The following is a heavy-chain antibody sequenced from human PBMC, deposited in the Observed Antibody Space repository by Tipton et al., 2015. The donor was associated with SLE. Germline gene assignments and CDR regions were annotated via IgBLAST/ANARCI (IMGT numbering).Heavy chain of an antibody. V-gene: IGHV3-48*03. Sequence: SLRLSCAASGFTFSSYEMNWVRQAPGKGLEWVSYISSSGSTIYYADSVKGRFTISRDNAKNSLYLQMNSLRAEDTAVYYCARDTSAVAECYFDYWGQGTLVTVSS. CDR3: ARDTSAVAECYFDY. J-gene: IGHJ4*02. CDR2: ISSSGSTI. CDR1: GFTFSSYE. D-gene: IGHD6-19*01.